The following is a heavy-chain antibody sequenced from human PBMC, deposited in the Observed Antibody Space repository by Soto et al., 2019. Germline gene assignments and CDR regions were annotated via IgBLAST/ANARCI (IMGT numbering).Heavy chain of an antibody. CDR3: ARINRLAPVATYYYYSMDV. V-gene: IGHV4-61*08. CDR1: GASVSTDGYY. J-gene: IGHJ6*02. CDR2: IHHTGYM. Sequence: QVQLQESGPGLVKPSEILSLTCSVSGASVSTDGYYWSWIRKPPGKGLEYISYIHHTGYMNYNPSLKSRVTTSIDTSKNQFSLKVGSLTAADTAIYYCARINRLAPVATYYYYSMDVWGQGTTVTVSS. D-gene: IGHD6-19*01.